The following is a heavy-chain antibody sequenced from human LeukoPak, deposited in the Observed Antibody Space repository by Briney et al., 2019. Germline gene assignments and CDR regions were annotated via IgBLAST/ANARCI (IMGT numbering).Heavy chain of an antibody. J-gene: IGHJ3*02. CDR3: ATAPLRGDPFNI. CDR2: IEQHGSQE. CDR1: GFTFSTYW. Sequence: GGSLRLSCAASGFTFSTYWMSWVRQAPGKGLEWVANIEQHGSQENYVDSIKGRFTISRDNAKNSVFLQMDSLRVEDTAVYFCATAPLRGDPFNIWGQGTLVTVSS. V-gene: IGHV3-7*01.